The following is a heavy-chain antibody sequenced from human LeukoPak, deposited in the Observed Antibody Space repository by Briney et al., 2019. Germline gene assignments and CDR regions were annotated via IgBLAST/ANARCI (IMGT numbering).Heavy chain of an antibody. J-gene: IGHJ4*02. D-gene: IGHD3-10*01. CDR3: AKLLRFGELLATDY. CDR1: GFTMSSYD. Sequence: GGSLRLSCAASGFTMSSYDMHWVRQAPGKGLEWVAFIQYDENNKYYADSVKGRFTISRDTSKNTLYLRMNSLRAEDTAVYYCAKLLRFGELLATDYWGQGTLVTVSS. CDR2: IQYDENNK. V-gene: IGHV3-30*02.